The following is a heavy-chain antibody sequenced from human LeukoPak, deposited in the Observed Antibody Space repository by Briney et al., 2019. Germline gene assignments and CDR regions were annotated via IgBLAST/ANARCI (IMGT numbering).Heavy chain of an antibody. CDR2: INTNTGNP. D-gene: IGHD3-10*01. CDR1: GYTFTSYA. Sequence: ASVKVSCKASGYTFTSYAMNWVRQAPGQGLEWMGWINTNTGNPTYAQGFTGRFVFSLDTSVSTAYLQISSLKAEDTAVYYCARSHLWFGEYWADYWGQGTLVTVSS. CDR3: ARSHLWFGEYWADY. J-gene: IGHJ4*02. V-gene: IGHV7-4-1*02.